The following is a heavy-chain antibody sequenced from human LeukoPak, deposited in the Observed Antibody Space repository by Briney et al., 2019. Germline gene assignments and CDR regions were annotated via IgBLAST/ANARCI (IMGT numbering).Heavy chain of an antibody. J-gene: IGHJ4*02. CDR1: GGTFSSYA. D-gene: IGHD5-12*01. Sequence: GASVKVSCKASGGTFSSYAISWVRQAPGQGLEWMGGIIPIFGTANYAQKFQGRVTITADESTSTAYMELSSLRSEDTAVYYCARVGYGGYGVLDYWGQGTLVTISS. CDR3: ARVGYGGYGVLDY. CDR2: IIPIFGTA. V-gene: IGHV1-69*13.